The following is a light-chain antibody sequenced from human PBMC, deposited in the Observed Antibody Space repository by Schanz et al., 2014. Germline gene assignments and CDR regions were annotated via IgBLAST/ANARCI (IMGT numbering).Light chain of an antibody. CDR1: RSAVGGYNY. CDR2: EVS. V-gene: IGLV2-14*01. CDR3: SSYTSSSASWV. J-gene: IGLJ3*02. Sequence: QSALTQPASVSGSPGQSITVSCTGTRSAVGGYNYVSWYQQHPGKAPKLMIYEVSKRPSGVPDRFSGSKSGNTASLTISGLQAEDEADYYCSSYTSSSASWVFGGGTKLTVL.